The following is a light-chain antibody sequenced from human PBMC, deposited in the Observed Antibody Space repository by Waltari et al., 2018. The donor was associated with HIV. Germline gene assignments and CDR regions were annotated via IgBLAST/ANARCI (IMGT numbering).Light chain of an antibody. CDR3: ASWDDTLNGWV. Sequence: QSVLTQPPSASGVPGQRVTISCSGNSSNIGRNTVTWYQQLPETAPKLLIYSTNKRPSGVPDRFSGSKSGTSASLAISGLQSEDEADYYCASWDDTLNGWVFGGGTKLAVL. V-gene: IGLV1-44*01. J-gene: IGLJ3*02. CDR2: STN. CDR1: SSNIGRNT.